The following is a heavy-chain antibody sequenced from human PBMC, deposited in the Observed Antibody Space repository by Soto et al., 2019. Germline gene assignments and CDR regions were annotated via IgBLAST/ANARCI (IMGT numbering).Heavy chain of an antibody. CDR1: GFTFSSYS. J-gene: IGHJ4*02. V-gene: IGHV3-21*01. CDR3: ARAVATMIDLGY. D-gene: IGHD3-22*01. Sequence: GGSLRLSCAASGFTFSSYSMNWVRQAPGKGLEWVSSISSSSSYIYYADSVKGRFTISRDNAKNSLYLQMNSLRAEDTAVYYCARAVATMIDLGYWGQGTLVTVSS. CDR2: ISSSSSYI.